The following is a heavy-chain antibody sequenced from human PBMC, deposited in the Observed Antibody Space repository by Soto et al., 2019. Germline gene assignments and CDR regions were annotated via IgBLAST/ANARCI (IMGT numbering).Heavy chain of an antibody. CDR2: IYFGGST. V-gene: IGHV4-39*01. D-gene: IGHD6-19*01. CDR1: GVSISSSTYY. CDR3: ATHGRGDGSGWGWFDP. Sequence: QVQLQESGPGLVKPSETLSLTCIVSGVSISSSTYYWGWIRQPPGKGLEWIGSIYFGGSTYYNPSLKSRVIIYVDTSKNHVSLKLSSVTAADTAVYYCATHGRGDGSGWGWFDPWGQGTPVIVSS. J-gene: IGHJ5*02.